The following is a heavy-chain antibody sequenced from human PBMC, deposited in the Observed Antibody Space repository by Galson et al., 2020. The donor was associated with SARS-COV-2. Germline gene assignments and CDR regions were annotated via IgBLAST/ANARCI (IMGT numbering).Heavy chain of an antibody. CDR2: INPNSGDT. CDR3: SWVYTWGGPMDLCEP. V-gene: IGHV1-2*02. CDR1: GYTFTGYY. Sequence: ASVKVSCKASGYTFTGYYMHWVRQAPGQGLEWMGWINPNSGDTNYAQKFQGRVTMTRDTSITTSYMELSRLTSDDTAVYYLSWVYTWGGPMDLCEPSGQGTLVTVRS. D-gene: IGHD3-3*01. J-gene: IGHJ5*02.